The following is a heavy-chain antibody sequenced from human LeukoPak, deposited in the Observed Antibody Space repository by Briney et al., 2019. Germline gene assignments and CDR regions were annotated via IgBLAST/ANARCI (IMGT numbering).Heavy chain of an antibody. V-gene: IGHV3-15*01. J-gene: IGHJ4*02. D-gene: IGHD1-26*01. CDR3: TRISGSSSGPFDY. CDR2: IKIKTDGGTI. Sequence: PGGSLRLSCGASGFTFSNAWMSWVRQAPGKGLEWVGRIKIKTDGGTIEYGAPVKGRFTISRDDSKNTLYLQMNTLETEDTGVYYCTRISGSSSGPFDYWGQGSLVTVSS. CDR1: GFTFSNAW.